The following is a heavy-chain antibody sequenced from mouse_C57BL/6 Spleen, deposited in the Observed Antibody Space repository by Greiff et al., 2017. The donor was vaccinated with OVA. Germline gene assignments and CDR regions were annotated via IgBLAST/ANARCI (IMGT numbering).Heavy chain of an antibody. CDR2: ISSGGSYT. CDR1: GFTFSSYG. CDR3: ASLITTVVDWYFDV. Sequence: EVKLMESGGDLVKPGGSLKLSCAASGFTFSSYGMSWVRQTPDKRLEWVATISSGGSYTYYPDSVKGRFTISRDNAKNTLYLQMSSLKSEDTAMYYCASLITTVVDWYFDVWGTGTTVTVSS. J-gene: IGHJ1*03. D-gene: IGHD1-1*01. V-gene: IGHV5-6*01.